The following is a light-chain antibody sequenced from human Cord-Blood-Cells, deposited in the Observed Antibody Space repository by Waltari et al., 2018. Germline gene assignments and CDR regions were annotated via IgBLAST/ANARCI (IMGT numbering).Light chain of an antibody. J-gene: IGKJ4*01. CDR1: QRVSSN. V-gene: IGKV3-15*01. CDR3: QQYNNWLT. CDR2: GAS. Sequence: EIVMTQSPATLSVSPGERATLPCRASQRVSSNLAWYQQKPGQAPRLLIYGASTRATGIPARFSGSGSGKEFTLTISSLQSEDFAVYYCQQYNNWLTFGGGTKVEIK.